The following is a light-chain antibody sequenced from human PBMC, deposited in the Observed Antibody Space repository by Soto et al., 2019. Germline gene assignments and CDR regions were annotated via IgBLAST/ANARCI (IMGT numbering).Light chain of an antibody. J-gene: IGKJ3*01. CDR3: QQYGSSLFT. CDR2: GIS. Sequence: EIVMTQSPATLSVSPGERATLSCRASQSVSSNLAWYQQKPGQAPRLLMYGISTRATGIPARFSGSGSGTEFTHTISSLQSEDFAIYYCQQYGSSLFTFGPGTKVDIK. CDR1: QSVSSN. V-gene: IGKV3-15*01.